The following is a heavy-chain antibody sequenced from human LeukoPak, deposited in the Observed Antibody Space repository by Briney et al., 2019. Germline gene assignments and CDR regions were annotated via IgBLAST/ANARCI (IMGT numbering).Heavy chain of an antibody. D-gene: IGHD3-22*01. J-gene: IGHJ5*02. Sequence: PGWSLRLSCAASGFLFNNYGLVWVRQAPGKGLEWVAAISNDRGGTTYADFVKGRFTISRDNSKSTLFLHMNSLRAEDTALYYCAKGGSSGYFLDLWGQGTLVTVSS. CDR3: AKGGSSGYFLDL. CDR2: ISNDRGGT. V-gene: IGHV3-23*01. CDR1: GFLFNNYG.